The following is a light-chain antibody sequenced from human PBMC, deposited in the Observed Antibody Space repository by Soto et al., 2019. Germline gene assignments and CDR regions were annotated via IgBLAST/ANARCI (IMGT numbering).Light chain of an antibody. CDR1: EDISSH. J-gene: IGKJ2*01. V-gene: IGKV1-39*01. CDR2: GAS. Sequence: DIQMTQSPPSLSASVGDRVTITCRGSEDISSHVSWFQQKPGKAPKHLIYGASSLQSGVPSRFSGSGSGTHFTLTISSLQRDDLATYYCQQSITFPYTFGQGTKVEIK. CDR3: QQSITFPYT.